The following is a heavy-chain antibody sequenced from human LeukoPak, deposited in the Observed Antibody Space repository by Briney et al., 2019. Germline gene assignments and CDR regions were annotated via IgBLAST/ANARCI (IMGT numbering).Heavy chain of an antibody. V-gene: IGHV3-21*01. J-gene: IGHJ4*02. CDR2: ITGSGSDI. CDR1: GFTFSSYT. D-gene: IGHD4-17*01. Sequence: GGSLRLSCAASGFTFSSYTMRWVRQAPGEGLEWVSSITGSGSDIYYADSVKGRFTISRDNAKNSLYLQMNSLRAEDTAVYYCARDVYGDYANDYWGQGTLVTVSS. CDR3: ARDVYGDYANDY.